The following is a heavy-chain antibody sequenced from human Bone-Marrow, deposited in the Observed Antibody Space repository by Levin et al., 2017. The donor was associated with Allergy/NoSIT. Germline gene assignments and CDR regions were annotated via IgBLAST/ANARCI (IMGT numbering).Heavy chain of an antibody. V-gene: IGHV3-23*01. CDR2: IRGSGSST. D-gene: IGHD6-19*01. CDR3: AKDQYRSGWTPSNFDY. CDR1: GFSFSSYA. J-gene: IGHJ4*02. Sequence: ETLSLTCAASGFSFSSYAMSWVRQAPGKGLEWVSSIRGSGSSTYYADSVKGRFTISRDNSKNTLDLEMNSLRAEDTAVYYCAKDQYRSGWTPSNFDYWGQGTLVTVSS.